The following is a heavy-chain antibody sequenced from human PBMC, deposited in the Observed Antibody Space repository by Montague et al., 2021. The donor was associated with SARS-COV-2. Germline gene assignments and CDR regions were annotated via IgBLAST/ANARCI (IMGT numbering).Heavy chain of an antibody. CDR3: ARGAYSSSWYPVKYYFDY. J-gene: IGHJ4*02. Sequence: ETLSLTCAVYGGSFSGYYWRWIRQPPGKGLEWIGEINHSGSTNYNPSLKSRVTISVDTSKNQFSLKLSSVTAADTAVYYCARGAYSSSWYPVKYYFDYWGQGTLVTVSS. CDR2: INHSGST. D-gene: IGHD6-13*01. V-gene: IGHV4-34*01. CDR1: GGSFSGYY.